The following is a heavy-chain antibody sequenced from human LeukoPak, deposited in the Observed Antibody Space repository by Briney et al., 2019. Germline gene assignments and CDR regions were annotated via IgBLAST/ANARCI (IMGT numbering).Heavy chain of an antibody. CDR3: AREHTIAATGTHWFDP. V-gene: IGHV3-33*01. Sequence: GRSLRLSCAASGFTFSRYGMHWLRQAPGTGLEWVAVIWYDGSNKDYTDSVRGRFTISRDNSENTLYLQMNSLRVEDTAVYYCAREHTIAATGTHWFDPWGQGTLVTVSS. CDR2: IWYDGSNK. D-gene: IGHD6-13*01. J-gene: IGHJ5*02. CDR1: GFTFSRYG.